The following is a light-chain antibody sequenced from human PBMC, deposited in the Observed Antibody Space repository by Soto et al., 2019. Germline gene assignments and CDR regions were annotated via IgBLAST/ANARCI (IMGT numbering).Light chain of an antibody. V-gene: IGLV2-8*01. CDR1: SRDVGGYNF. J-gene: IGLJ2*01. CDR2: EVS. CDR3: SSYAGSNTFVV. Sequence: QSVLPQPPSASGSPGQSVTISCSGTSRDVGGYNFVSWYQQHPGKAPKLMIYEVSKRPSGVPDRFSGYKSGNTASLIVSGLQAEDEADYYCSSYAGSNTFVVFGGGTKLTVL.